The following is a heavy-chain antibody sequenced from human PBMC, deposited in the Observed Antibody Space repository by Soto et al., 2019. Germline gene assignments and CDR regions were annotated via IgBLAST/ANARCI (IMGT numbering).Heavy chain of an antibody. CDR3: ARDQDYGLFDY. V-gene: IGHV4-31*03. Sequence: QVQLQESGPGLVKPSQTLSLTCTVSGGSISSGGYYWGWIRQHPGKGLEWIGYIYYSGSTYYNPSLKSRVTISVDTSKNQFSLKLSSVTAADTAVYYCARDQDYGLFDYWGQGTLVTVSS. D-gene: IGHD4-17*01. CDR2: IYYSGST. J-gene: IGHJ4*02. CDR1: GGSISSGGYY.